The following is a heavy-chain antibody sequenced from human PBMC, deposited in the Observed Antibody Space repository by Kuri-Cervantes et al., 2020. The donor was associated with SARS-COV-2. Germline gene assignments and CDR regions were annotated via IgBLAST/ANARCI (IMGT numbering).Heavy chain of an antibody. Sequence: GESLKISCAASGFTFSGHWIHWVRQAPGKGLEWVAVISYDGSNKYYADSVKGRFTISRDNSKNTLYLQMNSLRAEDTAVYYCARDQITMIYGMDVWGQGTTVTVSS. CDR2: ISYDGSNK. V-gene: IGHV3-30-3*01. CDR3: ARDQITMIYGMDV. CDR1: GFTFSGHW. D-gene: IGHD3-22*01. J-gene: IGHJ6*02.